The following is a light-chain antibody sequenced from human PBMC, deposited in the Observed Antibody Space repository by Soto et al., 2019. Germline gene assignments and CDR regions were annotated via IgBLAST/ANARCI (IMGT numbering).Light chain of an antibody. CDR1: QTIRSNY. J-gene: IGKJ1*01. Sequence: ETVLTQSPGTLSLSPGERATLSSRASQTIRSNYLAWYRQTPGQAPRLLIYGASNRATGIADRFSGSGSATDFTLIISRLDPEDFALYYCQQYGSSPWTFGQGTKVEI. V-gene: IGKV3-20*01. CDR3: QQYGSSPWT. CDR2: GAS.